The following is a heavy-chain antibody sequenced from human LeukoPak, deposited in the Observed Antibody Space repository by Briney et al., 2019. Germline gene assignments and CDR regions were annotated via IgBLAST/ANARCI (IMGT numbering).Heavy chain of an antibody. V-gene: IGHV4-59*08. Sequence: SETLSLTCTVSGGSISSYYWSRIRQPPGKGLEWIGYIYYSGSTNYNPSLKSRVTISVDTSKNQFSLKLSSVTAADTAVYYCARQPGGYCGGDCYEGWFDPWGQGTLVTVSS. CDR3: ARQPGGYCGGDCYEGWFDP. J-gene: IGHJ5*02. CDR1: GGSISSYY. CDR2: IYYSGST. D-gene: IGHD2-21*02.